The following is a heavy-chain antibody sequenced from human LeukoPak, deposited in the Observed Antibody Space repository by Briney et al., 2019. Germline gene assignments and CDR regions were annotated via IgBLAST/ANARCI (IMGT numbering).Heavy chain of an antibody. CDR1: GFTFDDYA. Sequence: GGSLRLSCAASGFTFDDYAMHWVRQAPGKGLEWVSGISWNSGSIGYADSVKGRFTISRDNAKNSLYLQMNSLRAEDTALYYCARADWDTATIDYWGQGTLVTVSS. D-gene: IGHD5-18*01. CDR3: ARADWDTATIDY. V-gene: IGHV3-9*01. CDR2: ISWNSGSI. J-gene: IGHJ4*02.